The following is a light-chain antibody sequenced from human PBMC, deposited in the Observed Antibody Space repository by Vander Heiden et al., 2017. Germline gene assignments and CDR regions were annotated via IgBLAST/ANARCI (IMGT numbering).Light chain of an antibody. Sequence: IVMTQSPVTLSLSPGEGASLSCRASQNVNSNLAWYQQKPGQAPRLLIYGAFTRATGIPARVRGSGSGTEFTLTISSLQSEDFAVYFCQQYKSWPLTFGGGTKVEIK. CDR1: QNVNSN. V-gene: IGKV3-15*01. CDR3: QQYKSWPLT. CDR2: GAF. J-gene: IGKJ4*01.